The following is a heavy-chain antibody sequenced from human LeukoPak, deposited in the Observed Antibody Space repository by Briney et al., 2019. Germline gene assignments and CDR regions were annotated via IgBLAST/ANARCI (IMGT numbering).Heavy chain of an antibody. J-gene: IGHJ4*02. CDR3: ARKSTGYDFDY. Sequence: ASVKVSYKASGYTFSGYYLHWVRQAPGQGLEWMGWINPNSGGTYYLQKFQGRATLTRDTSISTAYMELTRLTSDDTAVYFCARKSTGYDFDYWGQGALVTVSS. CDR2: INPNSGGT. V-gene: IGHV1-2*02. CDR1: GYTFSGYY. D-gene: IGHD5-12*01.